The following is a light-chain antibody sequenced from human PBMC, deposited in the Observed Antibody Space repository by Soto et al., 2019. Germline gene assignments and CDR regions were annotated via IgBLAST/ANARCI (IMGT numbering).Light chain of an antibody. CDR3: QQRGNWPPA. V-gene: IGKV3-11*01. J-gene: IGKJ4*01. Sequence: IVWTQSPATLSLSPGEIATLSCRASQSISSYLAGYQQKPGQPPRLLIYDASNKATDIPARFSGGGTGKDFTLTISSIEPEDFAVYYCQQRGNWPPAFGGGTKVEI. CDR2: DAS. CDR1: QSISSY.